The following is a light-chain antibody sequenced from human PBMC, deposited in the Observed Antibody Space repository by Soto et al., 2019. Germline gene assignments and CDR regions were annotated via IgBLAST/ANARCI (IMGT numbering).Light chain of an antibody. Sequence: DIQMSQSPSSLCASVGDRITITCRASQSLGDYLNWYQQKPGMAPKLLIYRTSTVQSGIPSRFSGSGSGTQFTLTISGLRPEDFATYFCQQGQATPYTFGQGTILDIK. V-gene: IGKV1-39*01. J-gene: IGKJ2*01. CDR3: QQGQATPYT. CDR2: RTS. CDR1: QSLGDY.